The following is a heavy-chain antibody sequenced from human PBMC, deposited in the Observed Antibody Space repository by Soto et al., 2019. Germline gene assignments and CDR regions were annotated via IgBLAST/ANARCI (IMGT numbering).Heavy chain of an antibody. V-gene: IGHV1-18*01. CDR2: ISAYNGNT. D-gene: IGHD3-22*01. J-gene: IGHJ6*02. CDR1: GYTFTSYG. Sequence: RASVKVSCKASGYTFTSYGISWVRQAPGQGLEWMGWISAYNGNTNYAQKLQGRVTMTTDTSTSTAYMELRSLRSDDTAVYYCARGAFYDSSGLTLKYYYYGMDVWGQGTTVTVSS. CDR3: ARGAFYDSSGLTLKYYYYGMDV.